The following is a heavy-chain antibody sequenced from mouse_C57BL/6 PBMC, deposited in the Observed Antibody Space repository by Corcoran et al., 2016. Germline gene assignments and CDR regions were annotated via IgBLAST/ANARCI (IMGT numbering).Heavy chain of an antibody. CDR1: GYTFTDYY. CDR2: INPNNGGT. D-gene: IGHD2-1*01. Sequence: EVQLQQSGPELVKPGASVKISCKASGYTFTDYYMNWVKQSHGKSLEWIGDINPNNGGTSYNQKFKGKATLTVDKSSSTAYMELRSLTSEDSAVYYCARGDYYPPFDYWGQGTTLTVSS. V-gene: IGHV1-26*01. CDR3: ARGDYYPPFDY. J-gene: IGHJ2*01.